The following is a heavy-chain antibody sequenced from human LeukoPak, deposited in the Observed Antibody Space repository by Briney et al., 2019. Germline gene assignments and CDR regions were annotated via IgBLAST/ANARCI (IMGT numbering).Heavy chain of an antibody. V-gene: IGHV3-48*01. D-gene: IGHD2-8*02. J-gene: IGHJ4*02. CDR2: ISTTSGTI. CDR3: ARSTGGDY. Sequence: GGSLRLSCAGSGFTFSTYSMSWVRQAPGKGLEWIPYISTTSGTIYYADSVRGRFTISRDNAKNSLYLQMNSQRAEDTAVYYCARSTGGDYWGQGTLVTVSS. CDR1: GFTFSTYS.